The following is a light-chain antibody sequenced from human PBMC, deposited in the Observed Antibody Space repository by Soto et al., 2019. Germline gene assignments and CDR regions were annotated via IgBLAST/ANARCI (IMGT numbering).Light chain of an antibody. J-gene: IGLJ1*01. Sequence: LTQPASVSGSPGQSITISCTGTSSDVGGYKFVSWYQQHPGKAPQLMVYEVSNRPSGVSSRFSGSKSGNTASLTISGLQAEDEADYYCGSYTGSIYVFGPGTKVTVL. CDR1: SSDVGGYKF. V-gene: IGLV2-14*01. CDR2: EVS. CDR3: GSYTGSIYV.